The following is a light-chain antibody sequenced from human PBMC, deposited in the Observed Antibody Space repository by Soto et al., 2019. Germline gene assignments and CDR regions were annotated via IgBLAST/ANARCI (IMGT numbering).Light chain of an antibody. J-gene: IGLJ1*01. Sequence: QSALTQPASVSGSPGQSIAISCTGSNSDVGGYNYVAWYQQHPGKAPKLVIYDVSNRPSGVSNRFSGSKSGNTASLTISGIQAEDEADYYCRSYTSSSTYVFGTGTKLTVL. CDR2: DVS. V-gene: IGLV2-14*03. CDR1: NSDVGGYNY. CDR3: RSYTSSSTYV.